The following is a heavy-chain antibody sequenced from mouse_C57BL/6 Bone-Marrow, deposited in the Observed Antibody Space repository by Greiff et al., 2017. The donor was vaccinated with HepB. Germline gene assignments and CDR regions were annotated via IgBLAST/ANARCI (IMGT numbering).Heavy chain of an antibody. V-gene: IGHV1-78*01. CDR2: IYPRDGST. D-gene: IGHD1-1*01. J-gene: IGHJ1*03. CDR3: ARSVLYYGSSYPWYFDV. CDR1: GYTFTDHT. Sequence: VKLQESDAELVKPGASVKISCKVSGYTFTDHTIHWMKQRPEQGLEWIGYIYPRDGSTKYNEKFKGKATLTADKSSSTAYMQLNSLTSEDSAVYFCARSVLYYGSSYPWYFDVWGTGTTVTVSS.